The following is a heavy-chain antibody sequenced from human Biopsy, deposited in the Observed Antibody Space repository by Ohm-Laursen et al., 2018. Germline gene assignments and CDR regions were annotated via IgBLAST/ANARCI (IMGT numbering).Heavy chain of an antibody. CDR3: ARHPTGFWFDP. V-gene: IGHV4-39*01. CDR1: GGPFGISSHY. J-gene: IGHJ5*02. CDR2: IFQNGYT. Sequence: SETLSLTCTVSGGPFGISSHYWIWIRQPPGKGLEWIGSIFQNGYTYYNPSLETRVTISVDTSKDQFSLKLTSVAAADTAVYYCARHPTGFWFDPWGQGTLVIVSS.